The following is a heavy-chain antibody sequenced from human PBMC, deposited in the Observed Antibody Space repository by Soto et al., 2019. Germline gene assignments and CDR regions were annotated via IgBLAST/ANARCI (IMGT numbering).Heavy chain of an antibody. CDR1: GFPVSSNY. V-gene: IGHV3-66*01. Sequence: GGSLRLSCAASGFPVSSNYLSWVRQAPGKGLEWVSVIHSGGSTYYADSVKGRFTSSRDNSKNTVYLQMSSLRAEDTAVYYCARDRPNTVTNFAQLTIDWGQGTLVTVSS. D-gene: IGHD4-17*01. J-gene: IGHJ4*02. CDR2: IHSGGST. CDR3: ARDRPNTVTNFAQLTID.